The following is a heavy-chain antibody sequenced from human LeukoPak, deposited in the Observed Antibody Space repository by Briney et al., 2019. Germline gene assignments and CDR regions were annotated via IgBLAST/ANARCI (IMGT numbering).Heavy chain of an antibody. D-gene: IGHD6-19*01. V-gene: IGHV4-39*07. CDR2: IYYRGST. J-gene: IGHJ4*02. CDR1: GGSISSSTYY. CDR3: ARDQEQWHLGY. Sequence: PSETLSLTCTVSGGSISSSTYYWGWIRQPPGKGLEWIGTIYYRGSTYYNPSLKSRVTISVDTSKNQFSLKLSSVTAADTAVYYCARDQEQWHLGYWGQGTLVTVSS.